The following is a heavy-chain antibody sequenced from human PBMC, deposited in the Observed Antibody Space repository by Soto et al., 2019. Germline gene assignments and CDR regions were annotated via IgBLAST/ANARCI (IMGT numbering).Heavy chain of an antibody. Sequence: QVRLVQFGAEVKMPGASVTLSCRATGYTFSIHYIHCVRQAPGQGLEWLGIINPSVVTTSYAQRFQCRVSLTGDTSTSTGVIDMSGLTSQDTATYYCARDLLHPGDPNGYCSGGACNFPPGGMDVWGQGTTVTVS. D-gene: IGHD2-15*01. CDR1: GYTFSIHY. V-gene: IGHV1-46*01. CDR3: ARDLLHPGDPNGYCSGGACNFPPGGMDV. J-gene: IGHJ6*02. CDR2: INPSVVTT.